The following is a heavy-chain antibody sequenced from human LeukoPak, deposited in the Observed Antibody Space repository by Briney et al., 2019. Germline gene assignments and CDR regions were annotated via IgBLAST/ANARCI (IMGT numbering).Heavy chain of an antibody. CDR3: ARGWDGIAVAGSFDY. CDR1: GGSTSGYY. J-gene: IGHJ4*02. D-gene: IGHD6-19*01. CDR2: IYYSGST. Sequence: SETLSLTCTVSGGSTSGYYWSWIRQPPGKGLEWVGDIYYSGSTNYNPSLTRRVTISVDTSKNQFSLTLNSVTAADTAVYYCARGWDGIAVAGSFDYWGQGTLVTVSS. V-gene: IGHV4-59*01.